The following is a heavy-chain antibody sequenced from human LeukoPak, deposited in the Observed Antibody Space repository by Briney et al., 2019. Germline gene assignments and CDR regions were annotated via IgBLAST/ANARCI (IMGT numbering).Heavy chain of an antibody. CDR1: GGSISSYY. CDR3: AREPGFDSSGYLNWFDP. V-gene: IGHV4-59*01. J-gene: IGHJ5*02. D-gene: IGHD3-22*01. Sequence: SETLSLTCTVSGGSISSYYWSWIRQPPGKGLECIACISYSGGTKYNPSLKSRVTISVDTSKNQLSLKLSAVTAADTAVYYCAREPGFDSSGYLNWFDPWGQGTLVTVSS. CDR2: ISYSGGT.